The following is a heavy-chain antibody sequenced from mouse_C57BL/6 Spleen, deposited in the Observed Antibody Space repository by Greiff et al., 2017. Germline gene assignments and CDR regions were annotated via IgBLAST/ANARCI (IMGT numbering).Heavy chain of an antibody. D-gene: IGHD2-12*01. CDR1: GYAFTNYL. CDR2: INPGSGGT. J-gene: IGHJ4*01. CDR3: ARLRRDYYAMDY. Sequence: QVQLQQSGAELVRPGTSVKVSCKASGYAFTNYLIEWVKQRPGQGLEWIGVINPGSGGTNYNEKFKGKATLTADKSSSTAYMQLSILTSEDSAVYFCARLRRDYYAMDYWGQGTSVTVSS. V-gene: IGHV1-54*01.